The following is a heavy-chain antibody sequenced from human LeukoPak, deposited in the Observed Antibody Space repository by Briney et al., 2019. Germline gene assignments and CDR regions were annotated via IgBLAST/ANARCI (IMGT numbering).Heavy chain of an antibody. CDR1: GFTLSSYA. CDR2: ISGSGGST. D-gene: IGHD5-18*01. CDR3: ASGLDTAMVTGYFDY. J-gene: IGHJ4*02. V-gene: IGHV3-23*01. Sequence: HPGGSLRLSCAASGFTLSSYAMSWVRQAPGKGLEWVSAISGSGGSTYYADSVKGRFTISRDNSKNTLYLQMNSLRAEDTAVYYCASGLDTAMVTGYFDYWGQGTLVTVSS.